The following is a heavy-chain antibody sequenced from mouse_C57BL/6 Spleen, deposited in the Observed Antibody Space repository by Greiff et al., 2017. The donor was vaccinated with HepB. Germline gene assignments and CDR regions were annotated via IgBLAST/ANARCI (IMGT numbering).Heavy chain of an antibody. Sequence: EVQLLQSGPELVKPGASVKMSCKASGYTFTDYNMHWVKQSHGKSLEWIGYINPNNGGTSYNQKFKGKATLTVNKSSSTAYMELRSLTSEDSAVYYCARGGLYYSNYDYFDYWGQGTTLTVSS. J-gene: IGHJ2*01. V-gene: IGHV1-22*01. D-gene: IGHD2-5*01. CDR3: ARGGLYYSNYDYFDY. CDR2: INPNNGGT. CDR1: GYTFTDYN.